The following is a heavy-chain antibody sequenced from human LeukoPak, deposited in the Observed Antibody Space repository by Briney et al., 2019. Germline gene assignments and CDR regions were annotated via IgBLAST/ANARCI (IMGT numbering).Heavy chain of an antibody. CDR3: ARLPPYCTNGVCYKSPFDY. D-gene: IGHD2-8*01. CDR2: INPSGGST. Sequence: GASVKVSCKAYGYTFTSYGISWVRQAPGQGLVWMGIINPSGGSTSYAQKFQGRVTMTRDTSTSTVYMELSSLRSEDTAVYYCARLPPYCTNGVCYKSPFDYWGQGTLVTVSS. V-gene: IGHV1-46*01. J-gene: IGHJ4*02. CDR1: GYTFTSYG.